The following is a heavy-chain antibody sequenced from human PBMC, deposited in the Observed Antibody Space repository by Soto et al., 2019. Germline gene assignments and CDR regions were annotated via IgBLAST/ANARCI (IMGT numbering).Heavy chain of an antibody. V-gene: IGHV3-48*01. CDR3: ARGYYDYIWGSCFMCY. D-gene: IGHD3-16*01. CDR2: ISSSSSTI. Sequence: GGSLRLSCAASGFTFSSYSMNWVRQAPGKGLEWVSYISSSSSTIYYADSVKGRFTISRDNAKNSLYLQMNSLRAEDTAVYYCARGYYDYIWGSCFMCYWGQGTLVTVSS. CDR1: GFTFSSYS. J-gene: IGHJ4*02.